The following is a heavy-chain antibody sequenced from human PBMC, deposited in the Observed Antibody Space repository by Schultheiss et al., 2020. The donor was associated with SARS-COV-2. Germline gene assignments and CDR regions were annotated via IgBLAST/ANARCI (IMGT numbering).Heavy chain of an antibody. J-gene: IGHJ4*02. CDR2: ISAYNGNT. Sequence: ASVKVSCKASGYTFTSYGISWVRQAPGQGLEWMGWISAYNGNTNYAQKLQGRVTMTTDTSTSTAYMELRSLRSDDTAVYYCARVWPVAVAGMGFDYWGQGTLVTVSS. D-gene: IGHD6-19*01. CDR3: ARVWPVAVAGMGFDY. CDR1: GYTFTSYG. V-gene: IGHV1-18*01.